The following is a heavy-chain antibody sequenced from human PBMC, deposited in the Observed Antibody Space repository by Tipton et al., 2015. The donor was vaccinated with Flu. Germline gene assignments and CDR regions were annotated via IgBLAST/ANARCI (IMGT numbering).Heavy chain of an antibody. V-gene: IGHV3-13*01. CDR1: GFTFSNYD. D-gene: IGHD5-18*01. Sequence: SLRLSCVVSGFTFSNYDMHWVRQPTGKGLEWVSAIGTAGDSYYPGSVRGRFTIARENAKNSLYLQMKSLRAGDTAVYFCARGRGYSNGYGDNDAFDIWGQGTMVTVSS. J-gene: IGHJ3*02. CDR3: ARGRGYSNGYGDNDAFDI. CDR2: IGTAGDS.